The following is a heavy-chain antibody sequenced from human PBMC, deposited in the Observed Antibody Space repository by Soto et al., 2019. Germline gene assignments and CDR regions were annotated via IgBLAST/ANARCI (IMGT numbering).Heavy chain of an antibody. CDR2: IIPIFGTA. CDR3: ASPYNDFWSGYYTFDY. Sequence: QVQLVQSGAEVKKPGSSVKVSCKASGGTFSSYAISWVRQAPGQGLEWMGGIIPIFGTANYAQKFQGRVTITADESTSTAYMELSSLRSEDTAMYYCASPYNDFWSGYYTFDYWGQGTLVTVSS. J-gene: IGHJ4*02. V-gene: IGHV1-69*01. D-gene: IGHD3-3*01. CDR1: GGTFSSYA.